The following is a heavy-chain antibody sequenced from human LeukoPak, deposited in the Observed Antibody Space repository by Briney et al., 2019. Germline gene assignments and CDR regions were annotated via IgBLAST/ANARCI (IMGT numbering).Heavy chain of an antibody. D-gene: IGHD3-3*01. CDR2: ISGSGGST. Sequence: QSGGSLRLSCAASGFTFSSYAMSWVRQAPGKGLEWVSAISGSGGSTYYADSVKGRFTISRDNSKNMLYLQMNSLRAEDTAVYYCANIDDFWSAKGDWGQGTLVTVSS. V-gene: IGHV3-23*01. CDR3: ANIDDFWSAKGD. CDR1: GFTFSSYA. J-gene: IGHJ4*02.